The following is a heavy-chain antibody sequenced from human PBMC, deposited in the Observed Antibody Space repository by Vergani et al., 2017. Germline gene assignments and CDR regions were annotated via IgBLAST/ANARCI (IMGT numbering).Heavy chain of an antibody. CDR1: GGSISSSSYY. CDR3: ARAGRMATSLEGGXIDD. V-gene: IGHV4-39*01. J-gene: IGHJ4*02. D-gene: IGHD6-19*01. Sequence: QLQLQESGPGLVKPSETLSLTCTVSGGSISSSSYYWGWIRQPPGKGREWMGSIHYSGSTYYNPSPKGRVTISVDTSKNQFSLKLSSVTAAATAVYYCARAGRMATSLEGGXIDDWGQGTLVTVSA. CDR2: IHYSGST.